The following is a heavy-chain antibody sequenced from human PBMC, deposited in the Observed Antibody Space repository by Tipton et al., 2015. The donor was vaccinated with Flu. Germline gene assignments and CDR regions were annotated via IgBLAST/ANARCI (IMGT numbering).Heavy chain of an antibody. CDR2: IYYSGST. J-gene: IGHJ4*02. D-gene: IGHD4-17*01. V-gene: IGHV4-59*08. Sequence: TLSLTCTVSGGSISSYYWSWIRQPPGKGLEWIGYIYYSGSTNYNPSLKSRVTISVDTSKNQFSLKLSSVTAADTAVYYCARGTVTYYFDYWGQGTLATVSS. CDR3: ARGTVTYYFDY. CDR1: GGSISSYY.